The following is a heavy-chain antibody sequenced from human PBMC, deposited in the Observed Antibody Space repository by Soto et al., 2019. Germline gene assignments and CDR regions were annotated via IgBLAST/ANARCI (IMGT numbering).Heavy chain of an antibody. CDR3: ARPTNYYDSSGYSYYYYYGMDV. CDR1: GFTFSSYD. J-gene: IGHJ6*02. CDR2: IWYDGSNK. Sequence: QVQLVESGGGVVQPGRSLRLSCAASGFTFSSYDMHWVRQAPGKGLEWVAVIWYDGSNKYYADSVKGRFTISRDNSKNTLYLQMNSLRAEDTAVYYCARPTNYYDSSGYSYYYYYGMDVWGQGTTVTVSS. V-gene: IGHV3-33*01. D-gene: IGHD3-22*01.